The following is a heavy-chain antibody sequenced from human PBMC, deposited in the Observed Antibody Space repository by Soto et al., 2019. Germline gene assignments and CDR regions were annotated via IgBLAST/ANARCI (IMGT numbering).Heavy chain of an antibody. CDR3: ARGKSGWRFDY. CDR2: INHSGST. V-gene: IGHV4-34*01. CDR1: GGSFSGYY. Sequence: SETLSLTCAVYGGSFSGYYWSWIRQPPGKGLEWIGEINHSGSTNYNPSLKSRVTISVDTSKNQFSLKLSSVTAADTAVYYCARGKSGWRFDYWGQGTLVTVSS. J-gene: IGHJ4*02. D-gene: IGHD6-19*01.